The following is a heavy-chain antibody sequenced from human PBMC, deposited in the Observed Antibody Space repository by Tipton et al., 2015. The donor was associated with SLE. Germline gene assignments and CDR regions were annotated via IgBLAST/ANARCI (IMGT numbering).Heavy chain of an antibody. J-gene: IGHJ4*02. Sequence: PGQGLEWMGWISAYNGNTKYAQRSQDRVTLTTDTSTDTAYLDLRSLKSDDTAVYYCAREGSGYKFDFWGQGTLVTVSS. D-gene: IGHD6-25*01. CDR3: AREGSGYKFDF. V-gene: IGHV1-18*01. CDR2: ISAYNGNT.